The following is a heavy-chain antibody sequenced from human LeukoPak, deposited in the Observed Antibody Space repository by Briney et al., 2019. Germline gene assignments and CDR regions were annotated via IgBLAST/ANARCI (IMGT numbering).Heavy chain of an antibody. D-gene: IGHD3-3*01. CDR3: AKDPSYYDFWSGYYTGNSNYYYYMDV. V-gene: IGHV3-30*02. Sequence: GGSLRLSCAASGFSFSDYGVHWVRQAPGKGLEWVAFIRYDGNNKYYADSVKGRFTISRDNSKNTLYLQMNSLRAEDTAVYYCAKDPSYYDFWSGYYTGNSNYYYYMDVWGKGTTVTVSS. J-gene: IGHJ6*03. CDR2: IRYDGNNK. CDR1: GFSFSDYG.